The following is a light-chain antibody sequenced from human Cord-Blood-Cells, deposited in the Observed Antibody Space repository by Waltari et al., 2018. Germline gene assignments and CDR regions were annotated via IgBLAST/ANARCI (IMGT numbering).Light chain of an antibody. Sequence: QSALTQPASVSGSPGQSISISCTGTSSDVGGYNYVSWYQQHPGNAPKLMIYGVSKRPSGVSNRFSGSKSGNTASLTISGLQAEDEADYYCSSYTSSSTLVFGGGNKLTVL. J-gene: IGLJ3*02. CDR2: GVS. CDR1: SSDVGGYNY. V-gene: IGLV2-14*01. CDR3: SSYTSSSTLV.